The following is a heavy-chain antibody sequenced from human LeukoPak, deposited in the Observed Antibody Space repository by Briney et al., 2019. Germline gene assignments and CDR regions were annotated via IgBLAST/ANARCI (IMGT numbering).Heavy chain of an antibody. CDR3: ARVRYSSSVLYYMDV. V-gene: IGHV4-38-2*02. Sequence: SETLSLTCTVSGYSISSGYYWGWIRQPPGKGLEWIGSTYHSGSTYYNPSLKSRVTISVDTSKNQFSLKLSSVTAADTAVYYCARVRYSSSVLYYMDVWGKGTTVTVSS. D-gene: IGHD6-6*01. CDR2: TYHSGST. J-gene: IGHJ6*03. CDR1: GYSISSGYY.